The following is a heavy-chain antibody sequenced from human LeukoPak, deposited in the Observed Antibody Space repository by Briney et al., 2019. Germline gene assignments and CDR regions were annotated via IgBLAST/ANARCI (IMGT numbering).Heavy chain of an antibody. CDR3: ARDGRLLWFGELWSDWFDP. D-gene: IGHD3-10*01. J-gene: IGHJ5*02. V-gene: IGHV3-48*01. CDR1: GFTFSSYS. Sequence: PGGSLRLSCAASGFTFSSYSMNWVRQAPGKGLEWVSYISSSSSTIYYADSVKGRFTISRDNAKNSLYLQMNSLRAEDTAVYYCARDGRLLWFGELWSDWFDPWGQGTLVTVSS. CDR2: ISSSSSTI.